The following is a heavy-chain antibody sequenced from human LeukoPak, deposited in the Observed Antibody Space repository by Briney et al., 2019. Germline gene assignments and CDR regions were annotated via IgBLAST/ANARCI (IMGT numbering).Heavy chain of an antibody. CDR3: ARGRGYRDYDRPLDY. D-gene: IGHD5-12*01. J-gene: IGHJ4*02. CDR2: ITSGGNT. Sequence: GGSLRLSCAASGFTFSDYYMSWIRQAPGKGLEWVSVITSGGNTYYSDSVKGRFTPSRDNSKNTLYVQMNSLRAEDTAIYYCARGRGYRDYDRPLDYWGQGTLVTVSS. V-gene: IGHV3-53*01. CDR1: GFTFSDYY.